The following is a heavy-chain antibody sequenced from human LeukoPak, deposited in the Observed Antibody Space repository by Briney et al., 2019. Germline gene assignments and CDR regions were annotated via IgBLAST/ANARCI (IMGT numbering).Heavy chain of an antibody. CDR3: ARVRILEWSRPDY. V-gene: IGHV1-2*02. CDR2: INPNSGGT. J-gene: IGHJ4*02. CDR1: GYTFTGYY. D-gene: IGHD3-3*01. Sequence: ASVKVSCKASGYTFTGYYMHWVRQAPGQGLEWMGWINPNSGGTNCAQKFQGRVTMTRDTPISTAYMELSRLRSDDTAVYYCARVRILEWSRPDYWGQGTLVTVSS.